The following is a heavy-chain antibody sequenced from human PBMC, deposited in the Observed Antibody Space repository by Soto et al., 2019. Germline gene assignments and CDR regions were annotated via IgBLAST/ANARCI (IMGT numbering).Heavy chain of an antibody. CDR3: ARGREMATIGP. D-gene: IGHD5-12*01. CDR1: GFTFSSYE. CDR2: ISSSSNTI. V-gene: IGHV3-48*03. Sequence: PGGSLRLSCAASGFTFSSYEMNWVRQAPGKGLEWVSYISSSSNTIYYADSVKGRFTISRDNAKKSLYLQMDSLRAEDTAVYYCARGREMATIGPWGQGTL. J-gene: IGHJ5*02.